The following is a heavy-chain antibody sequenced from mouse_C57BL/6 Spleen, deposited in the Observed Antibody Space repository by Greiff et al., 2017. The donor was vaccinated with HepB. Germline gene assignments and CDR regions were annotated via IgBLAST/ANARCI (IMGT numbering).Heavy chain of an antibody. CDR1: GYTFTDYN. CDR2: INPNNGGT. D-gene: IGHD2-3*01. J-gene: IGHJ1*03. V-gene: IGHV1-22*01. CDR3: ASDGYYVPYFDV. Sequence: EVQLQQSGPELVKPGASVKMSCKASGYTFTDYNMHWVKQSHGKSLEWIGYINPNNGGTSYNQKFKGKATLTVNKSSSTAYMELRSLTSEDSAVYYCASDGYYVPYFDVWGTGTTVTVSS.